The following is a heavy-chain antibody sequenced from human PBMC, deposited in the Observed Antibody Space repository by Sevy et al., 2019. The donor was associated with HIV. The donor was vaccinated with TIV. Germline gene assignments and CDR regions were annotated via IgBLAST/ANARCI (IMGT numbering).Heavy chain of an antibody. J-gene: IGHJ4*02. CDR2: ISSNGGST. Sequence: GGSLRLSCSASGFTFSSYAMHWVRQAPGKGLEYVSAISSNGGSTYYADSVKGRFTISRDNSKNTLYLQMSSLRAEDKDVSYCVNLETYDSREDYWGQGTLVTVSS. V-gene: IGHV3-64D*06. CDR1: GFTFSSYA. CDR3: VNLETYDSREDY. D-gene: IGHD3-22*01.